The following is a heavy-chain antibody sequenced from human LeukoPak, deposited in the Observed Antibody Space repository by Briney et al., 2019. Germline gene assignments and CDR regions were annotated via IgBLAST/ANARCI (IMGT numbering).Heavy chain of an antibody. D-gene: IGHD3-9*01. CDR1: DYSINTSIYY. J-gene: IGHJ4*02. CDR2: IYYNGST. CDR3: ARDRLGYDTF. V-gene: IGHV4-39*07. Sequence: SETLSLTCSVSDYSINTSIYYWGWIRQPPGKGLEWVGNIYYNGSTYYNPSLKSRVSISLDTSKNQFSLKLNSVTAADTAVYYCARDRLGYDTFWGQGTLVTVSS.